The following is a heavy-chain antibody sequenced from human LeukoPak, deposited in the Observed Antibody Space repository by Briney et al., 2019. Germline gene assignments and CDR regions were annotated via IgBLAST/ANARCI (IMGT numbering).Heavy chain of an antibody. J-gene: IGHJ4*02. CDR2: ISAYNGNT. Sequence: ASVKVSCKASGYTFTSYGISWVRQAPGQGLEWMGWISAYNGNTNYAQKLQGRVTMTTDTSTSTAYMELRSLRSEDTAVYYCARDVPNYDFWSGSDGFDYWGQGTLVTVSS. CDR1: GYTFTSYG. CDR3: ARDVPNYDFWSGSDGFDY. D-gene: IGHD3-3*01. V-gene: IGHV1-18*01.